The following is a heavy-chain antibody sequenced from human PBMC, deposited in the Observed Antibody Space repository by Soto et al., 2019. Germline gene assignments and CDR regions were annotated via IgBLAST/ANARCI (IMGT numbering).Heavy chain of an antibody. V-gene: IGHV3-64*01. CDR3: ARRARPDFYYMDV. CDR1: GLTLSGYA. CDR2: ISSNGVGT. D-gene: IGHD6-6*01. Sequence: EVQLAESGGGLAQTGGSLRLSCAASGLTLSGYAMDWVRQAPGKGLEYVSGISSNGVGTYYANSVQGRFTISRDNSKNTVYLQMGSLRPEDMAVYYCARRARPDFYYMDVWGKGTTVTVS. J-gene: IGHJ6*03.